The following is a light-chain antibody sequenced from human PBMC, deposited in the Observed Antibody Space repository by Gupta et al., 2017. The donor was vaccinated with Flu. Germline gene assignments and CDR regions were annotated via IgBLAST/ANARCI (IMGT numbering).Light chain of an antibody. V-gene: IGLV2-23*02. CDR1: SSDVGSYDH. Sequence: QSALTQPASVSGSPGQSITISCNGSSSDVGSYDHVSWYQQYPGKAPKLMIYEVTKRPSGVSNRFSGSKSGNTASLTLSGLQAEDEADYYCCSYAGPCIHVIFGGGTKLTVL. J-gene: IGLJ2*01. CDR2: EVT. CDR3: CSYAGPCIHVI.